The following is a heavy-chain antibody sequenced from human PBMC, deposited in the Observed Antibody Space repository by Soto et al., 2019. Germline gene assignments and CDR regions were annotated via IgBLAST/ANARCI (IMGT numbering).Heavy chain of an antibody. CDR2: IIPIFGTA. V-gene: IGHV1-69*13. D-gene: IGHD3-3*01. Sequence: ASVKVSCKASGGTFSSYAISWVRQAPGQGLEWMGGIIPIFGTANYAQKFQGRVTITADESTSTAYMELSSLRSEDTAVYYCAGRPRLRFLEWDMDYYGMDVWGQGTTVTVSS. CDR3: AGRPRLRFLEWDMDYYGMDV. CDR1: GGTFSSYA. J-gene: IGHJ6*02.